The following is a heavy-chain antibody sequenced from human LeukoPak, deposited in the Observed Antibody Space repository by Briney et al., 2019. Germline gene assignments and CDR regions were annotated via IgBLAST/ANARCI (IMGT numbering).Heavy chain of an antibody. CDR2: IYSDSTT. V-gene: IGHV3-53*01. J-gene: IGHJ4*02. CDR1: GFTVSSDH. Sequence: PGGSLRLSCAASGFTVSSDHLSWVRQAPGKGLEWVSIIYSDSTTYYADSVKGRFTISRDDSKNTLYLQMNSLRAEDTAVYYCARKLYFDHWGQGTLVTVSS. CDR3: ARKLYFDH.